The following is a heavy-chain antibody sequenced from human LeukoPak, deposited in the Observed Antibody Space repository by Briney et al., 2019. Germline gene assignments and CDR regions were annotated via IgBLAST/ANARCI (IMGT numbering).Heavy chain of an antibody. CDR2: IYTSGST. J-gene: IGHJ4*02. CDR1: GGSFSGYY. Sequence: PSETLSLTCAVYGGSFSGYYWSWIRQPAGKGLEWIGRIYTSGSTNYNPSLKSRVTMSVDTSKNQFSLKLSSVTAADTAVYYCARDTPYDYVWGSYRPFDYWGQGTLVTVSS. CDR3: ARDTPYDYVWGSYRPFDY. D-gene: IGHD3-16*02. V-gene: IGHV4-4*07.